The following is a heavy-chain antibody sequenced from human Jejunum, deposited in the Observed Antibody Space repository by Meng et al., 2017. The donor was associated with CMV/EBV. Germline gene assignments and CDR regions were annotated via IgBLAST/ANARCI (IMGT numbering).Heavy chain of an antibody. CDR3: ARDLLGITGASV. CDR2: VYTGNSA. CDR1: GSSISMYA. V-gene: IGHV4-4*07. Sequence: QRQLPESCPGLGTPSGALSRPCPVFGSSISMYAWSWFRQPAGKTLEWIGRVYTGNSAHYNPSLKSRVTMSLDTSKNQFSLKLTSVTAADTAFYYCARDLLGITGASVWGPGTLVTVSS. J-gene: IGHJ4*02. D-gene: IGHD1-7*01.